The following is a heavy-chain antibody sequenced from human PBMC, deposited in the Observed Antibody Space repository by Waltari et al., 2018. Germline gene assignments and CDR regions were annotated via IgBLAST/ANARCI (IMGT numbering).Heavy chain of an antibody. CDR1: GYTFTGYD. CDR2: IHPHTGGT. Sequence: QVQLVQSGAEVQKPGASVKVSCKASGYTFTGYDMHWVRQAHGQGLEWMGRIHPHTGGTKYAQKLQGRVTMTRYTSISTAYMELRSLRSDDTAGDYGARWAPGSGWPYNCFDPWGQVTLVTVSS. CDR3: ARWAPGSGWPYNCFDP. J-gene: IGHJ5*02. V-gene: IGHV1-2*06. D-gene: IGHD6-19*01.